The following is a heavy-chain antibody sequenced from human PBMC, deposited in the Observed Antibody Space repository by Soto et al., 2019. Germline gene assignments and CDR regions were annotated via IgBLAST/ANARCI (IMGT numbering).Heavy chain of an antibody. Sequence: QVQLVESGGGVVQPGRSLRLSCAASGFTFSSYAIHWVRQAPGKGLEWVAVISYDGSNKYYADSVKGRLTISRDNSKNTLYLEMNSLRAEDTAVYYCAKGLGYSSSSRFDYWGQGTLVTVSS. V-gene: IGHV3-30*04. J-gene: IGHJ4*02. CDR3: AKGLGYSSSSRFDY. CDR1: GFTFSSYA. CDR2: ISYDGSNK. D-gene: IGHD6-6*01.